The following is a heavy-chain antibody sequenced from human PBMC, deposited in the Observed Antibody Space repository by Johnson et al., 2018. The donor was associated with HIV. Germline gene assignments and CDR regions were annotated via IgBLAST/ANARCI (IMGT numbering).Heavy chain of an antibody. V-gene: IGHV3-66*01. J-gene: IGHJ3*02. CDR3: ANSLLLDAFNI. CDR2: IYSGGST. CDR1: GFTFSDYY. Sequence: VQLVESGGGLVKPGGSLRLSCAASGFTFSDYYMSWVRQAPGKGLEWVSIIYSGGSTYYADSVKGRFTISRDNSKTTLYLQMNSLRDEDTAVYYCANSLLLDAFNIWGQGTVVTVSS. D-gene: IGHD2-15*01.